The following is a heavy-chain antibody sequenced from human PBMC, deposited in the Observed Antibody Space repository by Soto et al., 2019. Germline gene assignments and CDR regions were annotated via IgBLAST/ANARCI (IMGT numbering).Heavy chain of an antibody. CDR2: IYSGGST. Sequence: GGSLRLSCAASGFTVSSNYMSWVRQAPGKGLEWVSVIYSGGSTYYADSVKGRFTISRHNSKNTLYLQMNSLRAEDTAVYYCATDSNQVYYYYYYMEVWGKGTTVTVSS. V-gene: IGHV3-53*04. J-gene: IGHJ6*03. D-gene: IGHD4-4*01. CDR1: GFTVSSNY. CDR3: ATDSNQVYYYYYYMEV.